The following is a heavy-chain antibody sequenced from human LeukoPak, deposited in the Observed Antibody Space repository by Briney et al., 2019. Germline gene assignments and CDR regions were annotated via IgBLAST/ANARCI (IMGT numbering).Heavy chain of an antibody. Sequence: QPGGSLRLSCAASGFTFRSYAMHWVRQAPGKGLKWVAVISHDGTNKYYADSVRGRFTISRDNSKNTLYLQMNSLRVDDTAVYYCARATYSTSHFSYYFHYWGQGTLITVSS. V-gene: IGHV3-30-3*01. D-gene: IGHD6-6*01. J-gene: IGHJ4*02. CDR3: ARATYSTSHFSYYFHY. CDR2: ISHDGTNK. CDR1: GFTFRSYA.